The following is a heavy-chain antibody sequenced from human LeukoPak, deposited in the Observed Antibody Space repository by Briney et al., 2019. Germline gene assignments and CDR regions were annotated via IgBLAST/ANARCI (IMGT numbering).Heavy chain of an antibody. CDR1: GFPFAGYY. Sequence: ASVKVSCKASGFPFAGYYMHWVRQAPGQGLEWMGWINLKSGDTSYTQNFQGRVTMTRDTSISTAYMELRSLRSDDTAVYYCARVVYYFDRSGYFDSWGQGTLVTVSS. J-gene: IGHJ4*02. V-gene: IGHV1-2*02. CDR2: INLKSGDT. D-gene: IGHD3-22*01. CDR3: ARVVYYFDRSGYFDS.